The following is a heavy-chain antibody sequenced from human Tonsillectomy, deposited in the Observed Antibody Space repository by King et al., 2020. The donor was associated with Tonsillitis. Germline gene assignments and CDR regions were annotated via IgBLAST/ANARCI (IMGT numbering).Heavy chain of an antibody. D-gene: IGHD6-13*01. Sequence: VQLVESGGGLVQPGGSLRLSCAASGFTFSSFEMNWVRQAPGKGLEWVSYISSSSSTIYYADSVKGRFTISRDNAKNSLYLQMNSLRAEDTAVYYCARVAYSNNWGYFDYWGQGTLSPSPQ. V-gene: IGHV3-48*03. CDR2: ISSSSSTI. CDR1: GFTFSSFE. CDR3: ARVAYSNNWGYFDY. J-gene: IGHJ4*02.